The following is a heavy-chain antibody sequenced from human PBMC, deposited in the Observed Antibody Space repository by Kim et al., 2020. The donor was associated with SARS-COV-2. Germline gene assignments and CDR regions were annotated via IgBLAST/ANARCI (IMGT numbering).Heavy chain of an antibody. V-gene: IGHV3-7*04. J-gene: IGHJ2*01. CDR3: AREYGSGSYWEYFDL. D-gene: IGHD3-10*01. Sequence: DSVKGRFTISRDNAKNSLYLQMNSLRAEDTAVYYCAREYGSGSYWEYFDLWGRGTLVTVSS.